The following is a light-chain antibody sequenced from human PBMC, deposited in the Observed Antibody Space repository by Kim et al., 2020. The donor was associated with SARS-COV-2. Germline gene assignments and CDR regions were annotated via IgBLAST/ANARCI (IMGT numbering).Light chain of an antibody. CDR1: SSNIGAGYD. Sequence: QSVLTQPPSVSGAPGQRVTLSCTGSSSNIGAGYDVHWYQQLPGTAPKLLIYGNSNRPSGVPDRFSGSKSGTSASLAITGLQAEDEADYYCQSYDSSLSGWVFGGGTKLNVL. V-gene: IGLV1-40*01. J-gene: IGLJ3*02. CDR3: QSYDSSLSGWV. CDR2: GNS.